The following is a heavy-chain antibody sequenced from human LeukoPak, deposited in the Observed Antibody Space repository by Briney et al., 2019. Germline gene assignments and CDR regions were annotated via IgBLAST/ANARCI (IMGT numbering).Heavy chain of an antibody. CDR3: ARVRTMVRGVIIPKTRYNWFDP. CDR2: MNPNSGNT. D-gene: IGHD3-10*01. J-gene: IGHJ5*02. CDR1: GYTFTSYD. Sequence: ASVKVSCKASGYTFTSYDINWVRQATGQGLEWMGWMNPNSGNTGYAQKLQGRVTMTRNTSISTAYMELSSLRSEDTAVYYCARVRTMVRGVIIPKTRYNWFDPWGQGTLVTVSS. V-gene: IGHV1-8*01.